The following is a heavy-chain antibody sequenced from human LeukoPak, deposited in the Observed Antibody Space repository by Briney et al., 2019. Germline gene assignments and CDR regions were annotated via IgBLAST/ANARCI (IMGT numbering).Heavy chain of an antibody. CDR1: GYTFTNHW. V-gene: IGHV5-51*01. CDR2: IRPDDSDS. Sequence: GESLKISCKGSGYTFTNHWIAWVRQMPGEGLEWMGIIRPDDSDSRYSPSFQGQVTISADKSINTAYLQWNNLKASDTAIYYCARRFDSGIINAFDIWGQGTLVVVSS. J-gene: IGHJ3*02. CDR3: ARRFDSGIINAFDI. D-gene: IGHD1-26*01.